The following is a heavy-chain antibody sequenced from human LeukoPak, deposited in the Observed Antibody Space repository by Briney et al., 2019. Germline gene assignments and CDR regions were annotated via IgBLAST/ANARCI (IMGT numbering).Heavy chain of an antibody. Sequence: PGRSLRLSCAASGFTFSSYAMHWVRQAPGKGLEWVAVISYDGSNKYYADSVKGRFTISRDNSKNTLYLQMNSLRAEDSAVYYCARDKGTWIQLWYFDYWGQGTLVTVSS. V-gene: IGHV3-30-3*01. CDR1: GFTFSSYA. CDR3: ARDKGTWIQLWYFDY. CDR2: ISYDGSNK. D-gene: IGHD5-18*01. J-gene: IGHJ4*02.